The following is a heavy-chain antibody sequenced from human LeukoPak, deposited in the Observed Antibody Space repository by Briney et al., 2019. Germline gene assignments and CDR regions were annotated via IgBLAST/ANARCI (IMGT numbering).Heavy chain of an antibody. V-gene: IGHV4-59*01. CDR2: IYYIGST. CDR1: GGSISSYY. J-gene: IGHJ4*02. CDR3: AREVASTGYFHFDS. Sequence: TSETLSLTCTVSGGSISSYYWSWIRQPPGKGLEWIGYIYYIGSTNYNPSLKSRVTISVDTSKDQFSLRLSSVTAADTAVYYCAREVASTGYFHFDSWGQGTLVTVSS. D-gene: IGHD6-13*01.